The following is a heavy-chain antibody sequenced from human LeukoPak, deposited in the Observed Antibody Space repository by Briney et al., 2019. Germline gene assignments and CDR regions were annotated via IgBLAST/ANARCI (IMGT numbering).Heavy chain of an antibody. Sequence: SETLSLTCTVSGGSISSYYWSWIRQPPGKGLEWIGYIYYSGSTNYNPSLKSRVTISVDTSKNQFSLKLSSVTAADTAVYYCARDRGIVLNYYYYGMDVWGQGTTVTVSS. CDR3: ARDRGIVLNYYYYGMDV. J-gene: IGHJ6*02. V-gene: IGHV4-59*01. CDR2: IYYSGST. CDR1: GGSISSYY. D-gene: IGHD2-8*01.